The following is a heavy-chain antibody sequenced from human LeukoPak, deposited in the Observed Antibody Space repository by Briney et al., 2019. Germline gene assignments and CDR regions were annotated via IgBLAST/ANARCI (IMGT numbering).Heavy chain of an antibody. J-gene: IGHJ5*02. CDR2: IYPGDSDT. D-gene: IGHD6-19*01. V-gene: IGHV5-51*03. CDR3: ARLIAVAGIRGWFDP. Sequence: GESLKISCKGSGYSFTSYWIGWVRQMPGKGLEWMGIIYPGDSDTRYSPSFQGQVTISADKSISTAHLQWSSPKASDTAMYYCARLIAVAGIRGWFDPWGQGTLVTVSS. CDR1: GYSFTSYW.